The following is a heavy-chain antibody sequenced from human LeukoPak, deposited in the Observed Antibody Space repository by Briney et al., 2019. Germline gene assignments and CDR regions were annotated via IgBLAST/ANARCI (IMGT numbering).Heavy chain of an antibody. CDR3: ARGATGNDY. J-gene: IGHJ4*02. CDR1: GFTFSGYW. CDR2: IKTDGTSI. D-gene: IGHD3-10*01. V-gene: IGHV3-74*01. Sequence: PGGSLRLSCAASGFTFSGYWMHWVRQAPGKGLVRVSLIKTDGTSITYADSVKGRFTISRDNAKNTLYLQMNSLRAEDTAAYYCARGATGNDYWGQGTLVTVSS.